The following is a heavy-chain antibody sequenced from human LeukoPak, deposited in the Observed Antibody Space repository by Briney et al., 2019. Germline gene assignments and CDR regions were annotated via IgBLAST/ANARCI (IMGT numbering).Heavy chain of an antibody. CDR3: ARIGESGSYYFDY. Sequence: PGGSLRLSCAASGFIVSSNYMSWVRQAPGKGLEWVSVLYSGGNTYYADSVKGRFTTSRDDSKNTLYLQMNSLRAEDTAVYYCARIGESGSYYFDYWGQGTLVTVSS. CDR1: GFIVSSNY. V-gene: IGHV3-53*01. D-gene: IGHD1-26*01. CDR2: LYSGGNT. J-gene: IGHJ4*02.